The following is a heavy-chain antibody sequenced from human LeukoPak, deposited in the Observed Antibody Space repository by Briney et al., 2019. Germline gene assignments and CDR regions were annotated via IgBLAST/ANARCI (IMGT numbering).Heavy chain of an antibody. CDR1: GFTFSSYA. Sequence: GGSLRLSCAASGFTFSSYAMHWVRQAPGKGLGWVADISYDGSNKYYADSVKGRFTISRDNSKNTLYLQMNSLRAEDTAVYYCAREGEFYGDYPFDYWGQGTLVTVSS. J-gene: IGHJ4*02. CDR2: ISYDGSNK. CDR3: AREGEFYGDYPFDY. V-gene: IGHV3-30-3*01. D-gene: IGHD4-17*01.